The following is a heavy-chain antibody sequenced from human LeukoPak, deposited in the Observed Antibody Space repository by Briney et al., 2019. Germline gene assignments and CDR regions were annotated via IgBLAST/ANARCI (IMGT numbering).Heavy chain of an antibody. V-gene: IGHV3-7*03. J-gene: IGHJ4*02. D-gene: IGHD2-2*01. Sequence: GGSLRLSCAASGFSFISHWMNWVRQAPGRGLEWVANTNPAGSQQYYMDSVKGRFTISRDNAKKSLYLQMNSLRAEDTAVYYCAKGGLGCSSTSCFDYWGQGTLVTVSS. CDR3: AKGGLGCSSTSCFDY. CDR1: GFSFISHW. CDR2: TNPAGSQQ.